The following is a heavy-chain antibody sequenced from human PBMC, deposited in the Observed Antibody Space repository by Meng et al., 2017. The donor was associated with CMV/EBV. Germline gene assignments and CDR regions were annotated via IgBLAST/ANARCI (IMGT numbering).Heavy chain of an antibody. Sequence: ASVKVSCKASGYTFSSYAMHWVRQAPGQRLEWMGWSNAGNGNTKYSQDFQGRVTITRDTSASTAYMELSSLRSEDMAVYYCARVKSGYDYISYYGMDVWGQGTTVTVSS. D-gene: IGHD5-12*01. V-gene: IGHV1-3*02. CDR3: ARVKSGYDYISYYGMDV. CDR2: SNAGNGNT. CDR1: GYTFSSYA. J-gene: IGHJ6*02.